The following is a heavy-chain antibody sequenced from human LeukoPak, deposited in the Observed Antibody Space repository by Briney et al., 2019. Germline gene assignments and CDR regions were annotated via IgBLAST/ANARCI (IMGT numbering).Heavy chain of an antibody. Sequence: GGSLRLSCVASGFTFSSYAMNWVRQAPGKGLEWVSSISSSSSYIYYADSVKGRFTISRDNAKNSLYLQMNSLRAEDTAVYYCAREGVGSSWDYYYYMDVWGKGTTVTISS. CDR2: ISSSSSYI. CDR1: GFTFSSYA. D-gene: IGHD6-13*01. V-gene: IGHV3-21*01. J-gene: IGHJ6*03. CDR3: AREGVGSSWDYYYYMDV.